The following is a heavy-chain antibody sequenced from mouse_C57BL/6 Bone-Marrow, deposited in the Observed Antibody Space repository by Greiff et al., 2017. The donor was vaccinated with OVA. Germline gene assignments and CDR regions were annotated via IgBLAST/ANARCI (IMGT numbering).Heavy chain of an antibody. CDR3: TGGYYGNYVLFDY. CDR2: IYPGDGDT. CDR1: GYAFSSYW. V-gene: IGHV1-80*01. J-gene: IGHJ2*01. Sequence: VQLQESGAELVKPGASVKISCKASGYAFSSYWMNWVKQRPGKGLEWIGQIYPGDGDTNYNGKFKGKATLTADKSSSTAYMQLSSLTSEDSAVYYCTGGYYGNYVLFDYWGQGTTLTVSS. D-gene: IGHD2-1*01.